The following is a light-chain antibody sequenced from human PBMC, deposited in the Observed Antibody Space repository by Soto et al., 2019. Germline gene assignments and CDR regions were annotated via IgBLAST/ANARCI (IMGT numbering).Light chain of an antibody. V-gene: IGKV1-5*03. CDR1: QSINDW. Sequence: DIQMTQSPSTLSASVGDRVTITCRASQSINDWLAWYQQKPGKPPKLIIYRASNLESEVPSRFSGSGSGTDFTLTITSLQPDDSATYFCQQCHSSAYNFGQGTKVEIK. CDR3: QQCHSSAYN. J-gene: IGKJ2*01. CDR2: RAS.